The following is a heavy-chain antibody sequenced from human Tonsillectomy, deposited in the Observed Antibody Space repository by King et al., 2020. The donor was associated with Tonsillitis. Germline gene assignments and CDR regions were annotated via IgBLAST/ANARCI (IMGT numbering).Heavy chain of an antibody. CDR2: IKKDGSVI. V-gene: IGHV3-7*01. CDR1: GFTFTTYW. D-gene: IGHD2-8*01. CDR3: VRDNGLGMDV. Sequence: EVQLVESGGGLVQPGGSLRLSCAASGFTFTTYWMNWVRQAPGKGLEGVANIKKDGSVIHYVDSVKGRFTISRDNAKTSVWLQMNSLRAEDTAVYYCVRDNGLGMDVWGQGTTVTVSS. J-gene: IGHJ6*02.